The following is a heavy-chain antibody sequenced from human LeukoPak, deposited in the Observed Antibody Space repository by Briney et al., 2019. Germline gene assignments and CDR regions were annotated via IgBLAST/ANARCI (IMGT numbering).Heavy chain of an antibody. CDR1: GYTFTSYD. D-gene: IGHD3-9*01. J-gene: IGHJ4*02. CDR3: ARINVPPPVGSKELRYFDWKYYFDY. CDR2: MNPNSGNT. V-gene: IGHV1-8*01. Sequence: ASVKVSCKASGYTFTSYDINWVRQATGQGLEWMGWMNPNSGNTGYAQKFQGRVTMTRNTSISTAYMELSSLRSEDTAVYYCARINVPPPVGSKELRYFDWKYYFDYWGQGTLVTVSS.